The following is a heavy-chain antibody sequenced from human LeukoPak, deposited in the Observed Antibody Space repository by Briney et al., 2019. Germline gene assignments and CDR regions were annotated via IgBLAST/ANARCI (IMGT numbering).Heavy chain of an antibody. Sequence: GGSLRLSCAASGFTFNSYGMHWVRQAPGKGLEWVAFIRYDGSNKYYADSVKGRFTISRDNSKNTLYLQMNSLRAEDTAVYYCAKTGIAARPCGIDYWGQGTLVTVSS. D-gene: IGHD6-6*01. J-gene: IGHJ4*02. V-gene: IGHV3-30*02. CDR2: IRYDGSNK. CDR1: GFTFNSYG. CDR3: AKTGIAARPCGIDY.